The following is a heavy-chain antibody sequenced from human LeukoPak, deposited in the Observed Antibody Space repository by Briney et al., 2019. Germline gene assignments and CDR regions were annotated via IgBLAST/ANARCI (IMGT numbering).Heavy chain of an antibody. CDR1: GGIFNSYV. V-gene: IGHV1-69*05. CDR3: ATAPSNTGGGYYYYYMDV. Sequence: ASVKVSCKASGGIFNSYVISWVRQAPGQGLEWMGGIIPIFGTANSAQKFQGRVTITTDESTSTAYMELGSLRSEDTAMYYCATAPSNTGGGYYYYYMDVWGKGTTVTVSS. CDR2: IIPIFGTA. D-gene: IGHD1-26*01. J-gene: IGHJ6*03.